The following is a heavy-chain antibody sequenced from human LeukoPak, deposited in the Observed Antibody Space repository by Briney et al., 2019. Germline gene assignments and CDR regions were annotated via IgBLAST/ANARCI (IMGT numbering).Heavy chain of an antibody. Sequence: PSQTLSLTCTVSGGSISSGDYYWSWICQPPGKGLEWIGYIYYSGSSYFSPSLKSRVTISVDTSKNQFSLKLSSVTAADTALYYCARLKVDANNYFDYWGQGTLVTVSS. CDR2: IYYSGSS. CDR3: ARLKVDANNYFDY. V-gene: IGHV4-30-4*01. J-gene: IGHJ4*02. CDR1: GGSISSGDYY. D-gene: IGHD1-26*01.